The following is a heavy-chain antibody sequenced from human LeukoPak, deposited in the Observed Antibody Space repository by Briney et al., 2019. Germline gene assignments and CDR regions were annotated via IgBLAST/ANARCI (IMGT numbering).Heavy chain of an antibody. V-gene: IGHV3-66*01. CDR1: GFTFSSYA. Sequence: GGSLRLSCAASGFTFSSYAMTWVRQAPGKGLEWVSVIYSGGSTYYADSVKGRFTISRDNSKNTLYLQMNSLRAEDTAVYYCARDWNSGLSNWFDPWGQGTLVTVSS. CDR2: IYSGGST. J-gene: IGHJ5*02. D-gene: IGHD1/OR15-1a*01. CDR3: ARDWNSGLSNWFDP.